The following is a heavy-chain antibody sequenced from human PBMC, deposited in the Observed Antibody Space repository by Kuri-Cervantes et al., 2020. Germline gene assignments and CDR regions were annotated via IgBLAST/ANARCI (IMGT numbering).Heavy chain of an antibody. D-gene: IGHD3-10*01. Sequence: ASVKVSCKASGYTFTSYYMHWVRQAPGQGLEWMGIINPSGGSTSYAQKFQGRVTMTRDTSTSTVYMELSSLRSEDTAVYYCAGPLGGGVRGVIDWFDPWGQGTLVTVSS. CDR2: INPSGGST. CDR3: AGPLGGGVRGVIDWFDP. J-gene: IGHJ5*02. CDR1: GYTFTSYY. V-gene: IGHV1-46*01.